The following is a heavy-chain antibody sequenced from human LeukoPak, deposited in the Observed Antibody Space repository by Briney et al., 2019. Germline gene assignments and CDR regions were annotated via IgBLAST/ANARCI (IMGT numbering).Heavy chain of an antibody. J-gene: IGHJ1*01. CDR3: ARESTAGYNSSWYGFRN. CDR1: GFPVTNYNY. D-gene: IGHD6-13*01. Sequence: GGSLRLSCAASGFPVTNYNYMSWVRQAPGKGLEWVANINQDGSEKYYVDSVKGRFTISRDNAKNSLFLQMGSLRVEDAAVYYCARESTAGYNSSWYGFRNWGQGTLVSVSS. CDR2: INQDGSEK. V-gene: IGHV3-7*01.